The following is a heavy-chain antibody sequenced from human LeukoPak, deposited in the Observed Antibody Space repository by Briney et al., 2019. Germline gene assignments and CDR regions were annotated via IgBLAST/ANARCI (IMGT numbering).Heavy chain of an antibody. V-gene: IGHV1-2*06. CDR3: ARGSSGWSSARSTTFDY. J-gene: IGHJ4*02. CDR1: GYTFTDYY. Sequence: GASVKVSCKASGYTFTDYYMQWVGQAPGQGGEGMGRMNPNSGGTNYAQKFQGTVTMTGDTSISTAYIELSRLRSDDTAVYYCARGSSGWSSARSTTFDYWGQGTLVTVSS. CDR2: MNPNSGGT. D-gene: IGHD6-19*01.